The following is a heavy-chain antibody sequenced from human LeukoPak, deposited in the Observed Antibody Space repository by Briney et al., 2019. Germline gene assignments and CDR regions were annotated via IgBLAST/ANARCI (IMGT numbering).Heavy chain of an antibody. J-gene: IGHJ4*02. CDR1: GFTVSSNH. Sequence: GGSLRLSCAVSGFTVSSNHMTWVRQAPGKGLEWVSVIYSGGSTYYVDSVKGRFTISRDNSKNTVYLQMNRLRADDTAVYYCARDSDDSLDYWGQGTLVTVSS. D-gene: IGHD3-22*01. V-gene: IGHV3-66*01. CDR2: IYSGGST. CDR3: ARDSDDSLDY.